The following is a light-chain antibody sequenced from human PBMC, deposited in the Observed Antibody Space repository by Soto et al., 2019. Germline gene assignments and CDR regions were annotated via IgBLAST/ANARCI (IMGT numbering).Light chain of an antibody. Sequence: QSVLTQPASVSGSPGQSITISCTGTSSDVGNYKFVSWYQQYPGKVPKLLIYDVSNRPSGISSRFSGSKSGNTASLTISGLQADDEADYSCSAYTVTNTVVFGGGTKLTVL. CDR3: SAYTVTNTVV. V-gene: IGLV2-14*01. CDR2: DVS. J-gene: IGLJ2*01. CDR1: SSDVGNYKF.